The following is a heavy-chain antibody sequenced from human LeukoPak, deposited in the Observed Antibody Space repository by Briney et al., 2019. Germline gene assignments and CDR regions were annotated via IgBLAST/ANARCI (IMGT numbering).Heavy chain of an antibody. V-gene: IGHV3-23*01. CDR1: GFTFSNYA. CDR2: ISGSGGST. CDR3: AKFYDILTGYFDY. J-gene: IGHJ4*02. D-gene: IGHD3-9*01. Sequence: GGSLRLSCAAFGFTFSNYAMSWVRQAPGKGLEWVSVISGSGGSTYYADSVKGRFTISRDNSKNTLYLQMNSLRAEDTAVYYCAKFYDILTGYFDYWGQGTLVTVSS.